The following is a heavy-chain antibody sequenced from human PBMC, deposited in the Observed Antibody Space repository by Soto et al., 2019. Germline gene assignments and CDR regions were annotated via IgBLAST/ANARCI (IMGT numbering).Heavy chain of an antibody. CDR1: CYTFINYA. J-gene: IGHJ6*02. CDR2: ISSYNSNNGDT. CDR3: ARAELERGEVGYFGMDV. D-gene: IGHD1-1*01. V-gene: IGHV1-18*04. Sequence: SVKVSFKTACYTFINYAISWVRQAPGQGLEWMGWISSYNSNNGDTKSAQMLQGRVTMTIDTSATTAYMELRSLRSDDTAVYYCARAELERGEVGYFGMDVWGQGTTVTVSS.